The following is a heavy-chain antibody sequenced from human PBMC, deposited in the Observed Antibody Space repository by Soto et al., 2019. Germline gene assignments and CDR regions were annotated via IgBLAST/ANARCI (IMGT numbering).Heavy chain of an antibody. V-gene: IGHV3-15*07. D-gene: IGHD2-15*01. J-gene: IGHJ3*02. CDR1: GFIFSNAW. CDR2: IKSKADGGTT. CDR3: TRLGMYCSGGSCYSGAFDI. Sequence: GGSLRLSCAASGFIFSNAWINWVRQAPGKGLEWVGRIKSKADGGTTDFAAPVKGRFAISRDDSMNMMFMQMSSLKTEDTAVYYCTRLGMYCSGGSCYSGAFDIWGQGTMVTVSS.